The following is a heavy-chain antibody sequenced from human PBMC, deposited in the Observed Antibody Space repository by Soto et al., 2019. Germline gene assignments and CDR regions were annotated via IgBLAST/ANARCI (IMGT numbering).Heavy chain of an antibody. CDR1: GFSLTTTDMG. CDR3: AHAGDYDLLSFDH. J-gene: IGHJ4*02. D-gene: IGHD4-17*01. Sequence: QTTLKESGPPLVRPTQTLTLTCTFSGFSLTTTDMGVAWIRQPPGKALEWLALIYWDDDKRYNPSLKNRLAISKDTSRDRVVLTINNINPEDTGTYFCAHAGDYDLLSFDHWGPGTLVTVSS. V-gene: IGHV2-5*02. CDR2: IYWDDDK.